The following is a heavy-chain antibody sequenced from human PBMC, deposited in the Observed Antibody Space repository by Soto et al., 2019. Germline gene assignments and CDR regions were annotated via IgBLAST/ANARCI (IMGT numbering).Heavy chain of an antibody. CDR3: GTGDAFDI. Sequence: PGGSLRLSCAASGFTFSSYGMHWVRQAPGKGLEWVAVISYDGSNKYYADSVKGRFTISRDNSKNTLYLEMNSLKIEDTAVYYCGTGDAFDIWGQGTMVTVSS. CDR1: GFTFSSYG. V-gene: IGHV3-30*03. CDR2: ISYDGSNK. J-gene: IGHJ3*02. D-gene: IGHD7-27*01.